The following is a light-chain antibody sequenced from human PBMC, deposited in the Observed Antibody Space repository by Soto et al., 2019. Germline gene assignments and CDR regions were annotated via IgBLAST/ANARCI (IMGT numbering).Light chain of an antibody. CDR2: GAS. CDR1: QTVTRSY. CDR3: QQYNNWPPT. Sequence: EIVLTQSPGTLSLSPGESATLSCRASQTVTRSYLAWYQQKPGQAPRLLIYGASTRATGIPARFSGSGSGTEFTLTISSLQSEDFAVYYCQQYNNWPPTFGQGTRLEIK. J-gene: IGKJ5*01. V-gene: IGKV3D-15*01.